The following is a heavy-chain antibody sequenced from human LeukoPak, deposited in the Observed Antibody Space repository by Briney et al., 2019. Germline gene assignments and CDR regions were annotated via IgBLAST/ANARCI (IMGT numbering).Heavy chain of an antibody. J-gene: IGHJ4*02. CDR2: MKPNSGNT. Sequence: ASVKVSCKASGYTFTSYDINWVRQATGQGREWMGWMKPNSGNTGYAQKFQGRVTITMNTSISTAYMELSSLRSEDTAVYYYAASRPAERLWFGELLGYYGGQGTLVTVSS. V-gene: IGHV1-8*03. CDR1: GYTFTSYD. D-gene: IGHD3-10*01. CDR3: AASRPAERLWFGELLGYY.